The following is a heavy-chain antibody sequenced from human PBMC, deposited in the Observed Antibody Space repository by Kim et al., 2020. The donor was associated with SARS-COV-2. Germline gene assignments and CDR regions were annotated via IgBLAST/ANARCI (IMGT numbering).Heavy chain of an antibody. CDR1: GGSISSGDYY. CDR3: ARAGATPLGKWFDP. Sequence: SETLSLTCTVSGGSISSGDYYWSWIRQPPGKGLEWIGYIYYSGSTYYNPSLKSRVTISVDTSKNQFSLKLSSVTAADTAVYYCARAGATPLGKWFDPWGQGTLVTVSS. D-gene: IGHD1-26*01. V-gene: IGHV4-30-4*01. CDR2: IYYSGST. J-gene: IGHJ5*02.